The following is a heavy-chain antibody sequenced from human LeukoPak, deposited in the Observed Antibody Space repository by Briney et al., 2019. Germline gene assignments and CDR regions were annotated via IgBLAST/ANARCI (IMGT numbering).Heavy chain of an antibody. Sequence: GGSLRLSCAASGFTFSTYWMHWVRQAPGKGLVWVSRIHGDGTFTTSADSVKGRFTISRDNAQNMVYLQMNSPRVEDTAVYYCARDLVLGSGSYGQWGQGTLVTVSS. CDR1: GFTFSTYW. V-gene: IGHV3-74*01. CDR3: ARDLVLGSGSYGQ. CDR2: IHGDGTFT. D-gene: IGHD3-10*01. J-gene: IGHJ4*02.